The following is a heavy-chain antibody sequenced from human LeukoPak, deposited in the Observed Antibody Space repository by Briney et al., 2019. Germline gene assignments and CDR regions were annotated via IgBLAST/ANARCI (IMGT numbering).Heavy chain of an antibody. Sequence: SGTLSLTCTVSGGSIISSNWWSWVRQPPGKGLEWIGEIYHSGTTNYNPSLKSRVTISIDKSKNQFSLKLSSVTAADTAVYYCARDRGRWELLDYWGQGTLVTVSS. J-gene: IGHJ4*02. CDR1: GGSIISSNW. D-gene: IGHD1-26*01. CDR3: ARDRGRWELLDY. V-gene: IGHV4-4*02. CDR2: IYHSGTT.